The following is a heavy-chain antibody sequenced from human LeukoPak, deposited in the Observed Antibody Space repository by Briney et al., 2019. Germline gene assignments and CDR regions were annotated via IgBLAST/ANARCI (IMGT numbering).Heavy chain of an antibody. CDR2: VYSGGST. D-gene: IGHD1-26*01. Sequence: GGSLRLSCAASGFAVSSNYMSWVRQAPGKGLEWVSVVYSGGSTYYADSVKGRFTISRDNSKNTLYLQMNSLRVEDTAVYYCAREVVIVGGTGGGFDYWGQGTLVTVSS. CDR1: GFAVSSNY. V-gene: IGHV3-53*01. CDR3: AREVVIVGGTGGGFDY. J-gene: IGHJ4*02.